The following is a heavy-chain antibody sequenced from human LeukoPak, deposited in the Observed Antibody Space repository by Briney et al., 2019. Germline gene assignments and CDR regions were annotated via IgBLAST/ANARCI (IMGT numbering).Heavy chain of an antibody. Sequence: SGTLSLTCAVSGGSISSSNWWSWVRQPPGKGLEWIGEIYHSGSTNYNPSLKSRVTISVDKSKNQFSLKLSSVTAADTAVYYCASAHYYDSSGYDYWGQGTLVTVSS. CDR2: IYHSGST. J-gene: IGHJ4*02. CDR1: GGSISSSNW. V-gene: IGHV4-4*02. CDR3: ASAHYYDSSGYDY. D-gene: IGHD3-22*01.